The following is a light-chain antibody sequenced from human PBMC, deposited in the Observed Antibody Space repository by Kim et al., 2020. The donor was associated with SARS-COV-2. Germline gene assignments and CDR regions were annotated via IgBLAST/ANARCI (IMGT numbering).Light chain of an antibody. CDR2: GAS. V-gene: IGKV3-15*01. J-gene: IGKJ1*01. CDR1: QSVSSN. Sequence: VYPGDRATLSCRASQSVSSNLAWYQQKPGQAPRLLIYGASTRATGIPARFSGSGSGTEFTLTISSLQSEDFAVYYCQQYNNWGGTFGQGTKVDIK. CDR3: QQYNNWGGT.